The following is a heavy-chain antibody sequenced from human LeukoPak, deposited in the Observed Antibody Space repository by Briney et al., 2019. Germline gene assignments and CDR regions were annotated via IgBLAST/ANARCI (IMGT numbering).Heavy chain of an antibody. Sequence: GGSLRLSCAASGFTFSSYSMNWVRQAPGKGLEWVSYISSSSSTIYYADSVKGRFTISRDNAKNSLYLQMNRLGVEDTPFYYCAKDNRRHYTSGPNPDSLHWGQGALVTVSS. CDR2: ISSSSSTI. CDR3: AKDNRRHYTSGPNPDSLH. D-gene: IGHD6-19*01. J-gene: IGHJ4*02. V-gene: IGHV3-48*04. CDR1: GFTFSSYS.